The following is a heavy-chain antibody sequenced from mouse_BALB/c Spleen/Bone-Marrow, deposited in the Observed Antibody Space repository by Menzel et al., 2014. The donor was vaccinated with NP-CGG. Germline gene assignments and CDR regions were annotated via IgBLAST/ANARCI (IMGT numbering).Heavy chain of an antibody. V-gene: IGHV5-6*02. D-gene: IGHD2-4*01. CDR2: INSGGRYA. J-gene: IGHJ2*01. CDR3: ARRSDYDYFDY. Sequence: DVKLVESGRDLVKPGGSLKLSCAASGFTFSNYGMSWVRQTPDKRLEWVATINSGGRYAFYPDSVKGRFTISRDNAKNTQYLQMSSLKSEDTAMYYCARRSDYDYFDYWGQGTTLTVSS. CDR1: GFTFSNYG.